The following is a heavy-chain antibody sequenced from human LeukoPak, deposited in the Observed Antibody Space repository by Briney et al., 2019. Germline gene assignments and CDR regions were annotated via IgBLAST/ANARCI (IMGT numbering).Heavy chain of an antibody. CDR2: ITGSGGSA. CDR1: GFTFSSYA. Sequence: GGSLRLSCAASGFTFSSYAMSWVRQAPGKGLEWVSYITGSGGSAYYADSVKGRFTISRDNSKNTLYLHMNSLKAEDTAVYYCAKSRSYDSSGYSFDYWGQGTLVTVSS. V-gene: IGHV3-23*01. J-gene: IGHJ4*02. CDR3: AKSRSYDSSGYSFDY. D-gene: IGHD3-22*01.